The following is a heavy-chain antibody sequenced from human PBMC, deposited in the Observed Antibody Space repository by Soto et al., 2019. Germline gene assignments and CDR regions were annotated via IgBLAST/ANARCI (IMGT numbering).Heavy chain of an antibody. D-gene: IGHD6-19*01. V-gene: IGHV3-30-3*01. J-gene: IGHJ4*02. Sequence: VQLVESGGGVVQPGRSLRLSCAASGFTFSTYAMHWVRQAPGKGLEWVAVISYDGSNKYYADSVKGRFTISRDNSKNTLYLQMHSLRAEDTAVYYCARDKSPYSSGWHNRHFDYWGQGTLVTVSS. CDR1: GFTFSTYA. CDR3: ARDKSPYSSGWHNRHFDY. CDR2: ISYDGSNK.